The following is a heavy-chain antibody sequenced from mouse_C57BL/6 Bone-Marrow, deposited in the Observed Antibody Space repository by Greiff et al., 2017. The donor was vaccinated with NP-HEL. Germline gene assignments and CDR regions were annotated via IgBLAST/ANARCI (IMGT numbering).Heavy chain of an antibody. D-gene: IGHD1-1*01. CDR3: ARHPLYYYGSPDY. CDR1: GFTFSSYT. J-gene: IGHJ2*01. V-gene: IGHV5-9*01. CDR2: ISGGGGNT. Sequence: EVNVVESGGGLVKPGGSLKLSCAASGFTFSSYTMSWVRQTPEKRLEWVATISGGGGNTYYLDSVKGRFTISRDNAKNTLYLQMSSLRSEDTALYYCARHPLYYYGSPDYWGQGTTLTVSS.